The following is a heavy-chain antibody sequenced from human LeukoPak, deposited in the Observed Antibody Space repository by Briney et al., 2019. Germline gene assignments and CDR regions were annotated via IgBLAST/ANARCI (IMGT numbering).Heavy chain of an antibody. Sequence: PGGSLRLSCAASGFTFSSYAMHWVRQAPGKGLEWVAVISYDGSNKYYADSVKGRFTISRDNSKNTLYLQMNSLRAEDTAVYYCARGPRSGFDAFDIWGQGTMVTVSS. V-gene: IGHV3-30-3*01. CDR2: ISYDGSNK. CDR3: ARGPRSGFDAFDI. J-gene: IGHJ3*02. CDR1: GFTFSSYA. D-gene: IGHD6-19*01.